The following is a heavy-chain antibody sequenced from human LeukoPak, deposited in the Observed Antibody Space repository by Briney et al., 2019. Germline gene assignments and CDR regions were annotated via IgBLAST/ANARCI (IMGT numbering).Heavy chain of an antibody. Sequence: GGSPRLSCAASGFTFSSYGMHWVRQAPGKGLEWVAVISYDGSNKYYADSVKGRFTISRDNSKNTLYLQMNSLRAEDTAVYYCAKAGFYGGNSHFDYWGQGTLVTVSS. D-gene: IGHD4-23*01. CDR2: ISYDGSNK. V-gene: IGHV3-30*18. CDR1: GFTFSSYG. CDR3: AKAGFYGGNSHFDY. J-gene: IGHJ4*02.